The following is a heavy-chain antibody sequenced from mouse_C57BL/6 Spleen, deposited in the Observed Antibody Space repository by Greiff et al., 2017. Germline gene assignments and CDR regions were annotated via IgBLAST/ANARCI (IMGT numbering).Heavy chain of an antibody. J-gene: IGHJ4*01. D-gene: IGHD2-4*01. CDR2: ISDGGSYT. CDR1: GFTFSSYA. V-gene: IGHV5-4*01. CDR3: ARDKVYYDYGDAMDY. Sequence: EVMLVESGGGLVKPGGSLKLSCAASGFTFSSYAMSWVRQTPEKRLEWVATISDGGSYTYYPDNVKGRFTISRDNAKNNLYLQMSHLKSEDTAMYYCARDKVYYDYGDAMDYWGQGTSVTVSS.